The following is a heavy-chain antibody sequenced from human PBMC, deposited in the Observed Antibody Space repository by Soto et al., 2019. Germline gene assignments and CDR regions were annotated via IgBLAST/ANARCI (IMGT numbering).Heavy chain of an antibody. CDR2: IYYSGST. CDR1: GGSISSGAYY. V-gene: IGHV4-31*03. CDR3: ARNYGSGRFDP. D-gene: IGHD3-10*01. Sequence: QVQLQESGPGLVKPSQTLSLTCTVSGGSISSGAYYWSWIRQHPGKGLEGIGYIYYSGSTYYNPSLKSRVNISVDTTKNQFALKLSSVTAADTAVYYCARNYGSGRFDPWGQGTLVTVSS. J-gene: IGHJ5*02.